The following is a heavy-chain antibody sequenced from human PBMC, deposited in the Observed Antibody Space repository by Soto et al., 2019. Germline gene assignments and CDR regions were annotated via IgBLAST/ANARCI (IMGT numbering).Heavy chain of an antibody. CDR2: VSWNSGTV. Sequence: EVQLLESGGTLVQPGRSLRLSCAASGFSFDEYAMNWVRQGTGKGLEWVSGVSWNSGTVGYGDSVKGRFTISRDNDKNSLYLQMNSLRAEDTAMYYCAKGFCSSAKCYTYSYMDVWGKGTAVTVSS. CDR3: AKGFCSSAKCYTYSYMDV. V-gene: IGHV3-9*01. D-gene: IGHD2-2*01. CDR1: GFSFDEYA. J-gene: IGHJ6*03.